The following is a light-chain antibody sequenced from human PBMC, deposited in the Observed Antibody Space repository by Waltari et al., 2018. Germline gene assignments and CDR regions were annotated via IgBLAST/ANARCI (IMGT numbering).Light chain of an antibody. Sequence: DIHMTQSPSTLSASIGDRVTITCRASQSASKWLAWYQQKPGKAPKLLIDKTSTLNAEVPSRCSGSGSGTEFTLTISSLQPEDFATYYCQQYNLFPWTFGQGTKVEVK. CDR2: KTS. CDR1: QSASKW. V-gene: IGKV1-5*03. J-gene: IGKJ1*01. CDR3: QQYNLFPWT.